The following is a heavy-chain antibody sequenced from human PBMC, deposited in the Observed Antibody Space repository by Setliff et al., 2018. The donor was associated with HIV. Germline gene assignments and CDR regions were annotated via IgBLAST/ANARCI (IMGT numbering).Heavy chain of an antibody. CDR3: AIIRVNGSPY. Sequence: GGSLRLSCATSGFSFSNYWMDWVRQAPGRGLEWVSYITSSGTTTLYGDSMRGRFTASRDNAESSMYLQMNNLRAEDTAVYYCAIIRVNGSPYWGQGTPVTVSS. V-gene: IGHV3-48*04. D-gene: IGHD3-10*01. CDR2: ITSSGTTT. CDR1: GFSFSNYW. J-gene: IGHJ4*02.